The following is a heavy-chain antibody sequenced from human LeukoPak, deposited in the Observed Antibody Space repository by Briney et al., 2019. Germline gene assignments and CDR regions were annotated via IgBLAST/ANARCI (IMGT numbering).Heavy chain of an antibody. Sequence: SETLSLPCAVYGGSFSCYYWSWIRQPPGKGLEWIGEINHSGSTNYNPSLKSRVTISVDTSKNQFSLKLSSVTAADTAVYYCAGVAYSSSWYGGWFDPWGQGTLVTVSS. CDR3: AGVAYSSSWYGGWFDP. CDR2: INHSGST. D-gene: IGHD6-13*01. J-gene: IGHJ5*02. V-gene: IGHV4-34*01. CDR1: GGSFSCYY.